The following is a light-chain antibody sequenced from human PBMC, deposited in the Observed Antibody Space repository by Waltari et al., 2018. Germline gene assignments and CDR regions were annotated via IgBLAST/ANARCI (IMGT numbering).Light chain of an antibody. CDR2: ETS. CDR3: HQYNNWPPWT. J-gene: IGKJ1*01. CDR1: QSVSRN. Sequence: ETVMTQSPATLFVSPGERATLSCRASQSVSRNLAWYQQKPGQAPRLLIYETSTRATGIPARFSCSGSGTEFTLTISSLQSEDVAIYHCHQYNNWPPWTFGQGTKVEIK. V-gene: IGKV3-15*01.